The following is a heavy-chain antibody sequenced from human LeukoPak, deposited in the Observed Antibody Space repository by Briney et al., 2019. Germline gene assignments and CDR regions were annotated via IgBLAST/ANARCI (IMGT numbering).Heavy chain of an antibody. V-gene: IGHV1-18*01. Sequence: ASVEVSCKASGYTFTSYGITWVRQAPGQGLEWMGWISAYNGKTNYAQKLQGRVTMTTDTSTSTAYMQLRSLRSDDTAVYYCARAGYSSSWDWRGKEDYYYGMDVWGQGTTVTVSS. CDR3: ARAGYSSSWDWRGKEDYYYGMDV. CDR2: ISAYNGKT. J-gene: IGHJ6*02. D-gene: IGHD6-13*01. CDR1: GYTFTSYG.